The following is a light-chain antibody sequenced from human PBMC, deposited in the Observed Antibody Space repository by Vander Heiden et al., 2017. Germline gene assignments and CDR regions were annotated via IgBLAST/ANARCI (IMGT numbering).Light chain of an antibody. Sequence: SVLTQPPSASRPPGQRVSISCSGSGSNLGSTYLFCYQQPPGTAPKLLIYRNNQRHSGAPVRVSGSKSGTSATLAISGLRSEDEADYYCAAWDDSRSGLVVFGGGTKLTVL. CDR3: AAWDDSRSGLVV. CDR1: GSNLGSTY. V-gene: IGLV1-47*01. CDR2: RNN. J-gene: IGLJ2*01.